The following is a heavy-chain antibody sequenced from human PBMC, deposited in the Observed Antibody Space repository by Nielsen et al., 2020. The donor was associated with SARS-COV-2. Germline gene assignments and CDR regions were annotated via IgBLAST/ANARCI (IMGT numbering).Heavy chain of an antibody. CDR3: AKDPGSGSGYSYWYFDL. D-gene: IGHD3-22*01. Sequence: GGSLRLSCAASGFTFDDYAMHWVRQAPGKGLEWVSGISWNSGSIGYADSVKGRFTISRDNAKNSLYLQMNSLRAEDTALYYCAKDPGSGSGYSYWYFDLWGRGTLVTVSS. J-gene: IGHJ2*01. V-gene: IGHV3-9*01. CDR1: GFTFDDYA. CDR2: ISWNSGSI.